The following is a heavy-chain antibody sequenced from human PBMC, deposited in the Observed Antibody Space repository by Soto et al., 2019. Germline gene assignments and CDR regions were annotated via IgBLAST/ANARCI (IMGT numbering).Heavy chain of an antibody. CDR2: IYYSGST. D-gene: IGHD3-22*01. V-gene: IGHV4-39*01. J-gene: IGHJ4*02. CDR3: ARSSPPGYYDSSGYYPDY. Sequence: PSETLSLTCTVSGGSISGSSYYWGWIRQPPGKGLEWIGSIYYSGSTYYNPSLKSRVTISVDTSKNQFSLKLSSVTAADTAVYYCARSSPPGYYDSSGYYPDYWGQGTLVTVSS. CDR1: GGSISGSSYY.